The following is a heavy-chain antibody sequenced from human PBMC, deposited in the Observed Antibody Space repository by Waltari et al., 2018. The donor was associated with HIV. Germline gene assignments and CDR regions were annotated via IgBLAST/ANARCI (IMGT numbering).Heavy chain of an antibody. D-gene: IGHD3-16*01. Sequence: QVQLQESGPGLVKPSQSLSLTCPVSGGSIRSDSYYWSWIRPPAGKGLEWIGGIYTSGRTSYNPSLKSRVTISVDTSKNHFSLKLGSVTAADTAVFYCARRPWGSTGFDYWGQGTLVTVSS. V-gene: IGHV4-61*02. CDR3: ARRPWGSTGFDY. CDR2: IYTSGRT. J-gene: IGHJ4*02. CDR1: GGSIRSDSYY.